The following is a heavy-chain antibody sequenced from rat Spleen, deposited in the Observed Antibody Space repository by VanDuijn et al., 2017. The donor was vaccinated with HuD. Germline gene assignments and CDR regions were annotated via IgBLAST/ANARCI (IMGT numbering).Heavy chain of an antibody. CDR1: GFTFTNYD. D-gene: IGHD1-12*02. CDR3: ARHGYDGSYYYWDY. CDR2: ISTGGSNT. J-gene: IGHJ2*01. V-gene: IGHV5S13*01. Sequence: EVQLVESGGGLVQPGRSLKLSCAASGFTFTNYDMAWVRQAPTKGLEWIASISTGGSNTYYRDSVKGRFTISRDNAKNTQYLQMDSLRSEDTATYYCARHGYDGSYYYWDYWGQGVMVTVSS.